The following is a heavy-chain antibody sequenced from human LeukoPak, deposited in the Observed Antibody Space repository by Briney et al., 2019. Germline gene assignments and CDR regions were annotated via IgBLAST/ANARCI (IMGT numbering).Heavy chain of an antibody. CDR1: GFTFSSYG. Sequence: GGSLRLSCAASGFTFSSYGMSWVRQAPGKGLEWVSAISGSGGSTYYADSVKGRFTISRDNAKNSLYLQMNSLRAEDTAVYYCARGGWNQHPPFDYWGQGTLVTVSS. J-gene: IGHJ4*02. CDR3: ARGGWNQHPPFDY. D-gene: IGHD1-1*01. CDR2: ISGSGGST. V-gene: IGHV3-23*01.